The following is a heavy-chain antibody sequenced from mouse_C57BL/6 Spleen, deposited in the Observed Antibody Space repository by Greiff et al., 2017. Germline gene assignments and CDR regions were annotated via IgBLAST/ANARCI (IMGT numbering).Heavy chain of an antibody. V-gene: IGHV1-61*01. Sequence: QVQLQQPGAELVRPGSSVKLSCKASGYTFTSYWTDWVKQRPGQGLEWIGNIYPSDSETHYNQKFKDKATLTVDKSSSTAYMQLSSLTTEDSAVYYCAREGQLRLRYYAMGDWGQGTSVTVSS. D-gene: IGHD3-2*02. CDR1: GYTFTSYW. J-gene: IGHJ4*01. CDR3: AREGQLRLRYYAMGD. CDR2: IYPSDSET.